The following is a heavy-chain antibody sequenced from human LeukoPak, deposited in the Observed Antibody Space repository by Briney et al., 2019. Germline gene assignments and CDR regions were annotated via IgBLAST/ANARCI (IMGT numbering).Heavy chain of an antibody. CDR2: IYHSGST. CDR1: GGSISSSNW. J-gene: IGHJ4*02. V-gene: IGHV4-4*02. CDR3: ARVSSGATTVDY. Sequence: SETLSLTCAVSGGSISSSNWRSWVRQPPGKELEWIGEIYHSGSTNYNPSLKSRVTISVDKSKNQFSLKLSSVTAADTAVYYCARVSSGATTVDYWGQGTLVTVSS. D-gene: IGHD1-26*01.